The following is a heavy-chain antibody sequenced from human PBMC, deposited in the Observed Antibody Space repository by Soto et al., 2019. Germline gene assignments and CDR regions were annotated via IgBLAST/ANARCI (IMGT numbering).Heavy chain of an antibody. V-gene: IGHV1-18*01. CDR3: ARERDDSGWSSVEXLQY. Sequence: ASVKVSCKASGYTFTNYGINWVRQAPGQGLEWMGWISAYNGNTNYLEKLQGRVTVTTDTSTSTAYMELRSLRFDDTAVYYCARERDDSGWSSVEXLQYWGQGTLVTVSS. CDR2: ISAYNGNT. D-gene: IGHD6-25*01. CDR1: GYTFTNYG. J-gene: IGHJ1*01.